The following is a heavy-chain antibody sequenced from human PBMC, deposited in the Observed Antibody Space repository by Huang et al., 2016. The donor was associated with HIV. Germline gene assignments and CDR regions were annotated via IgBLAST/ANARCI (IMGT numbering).Heavy chain of an antibody. Sequence: QVQLVQSGAEVKKPGASVTVSCKASGYTFTNYGFSWVRQAPGQGLEWLGWISGYDGDTSYAQKLQGRVTMTTDISTSTAYMELTSLRSDDTAVYYCARDFYDSNAYLIDYWGQGTLVIVSS. CDR3: ARDFYDSNAYLIDY. J-gene: IGHJ4*02. D-gene: IGHD3-22*01. V-gene: IGHV1-18*01. CDR1: GYTFTNYG. CDR2: ISGYDGDT.